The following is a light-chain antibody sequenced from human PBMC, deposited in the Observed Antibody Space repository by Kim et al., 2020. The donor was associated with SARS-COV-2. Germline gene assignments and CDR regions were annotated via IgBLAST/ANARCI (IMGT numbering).Light chain of an antibody. CDR1: SSYIGGYND. CDR2: DVT. Sequence: GPSITISGTGTSSYIGGYNDVSWYQQYPGKAPKLLIYDVTKRPSGVSNRFSGSKSGITSSLTISGLQAEDEADYYCSSSASSSTYVFGIGTKVTVL. CDR3: SSSASSSTYV. V-gene: IGLV2-14*04. J-gene: IGLJ1*01.